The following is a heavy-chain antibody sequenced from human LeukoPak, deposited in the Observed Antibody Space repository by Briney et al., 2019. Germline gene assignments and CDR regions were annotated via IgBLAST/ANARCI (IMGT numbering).Heavy chain of an antibody. CDR2: ISAYNGNT. D-gene: IGHD4-23*01. CDR1: GCTFTSYG. CDR3: ARDIRYGGNPEDAFDI. V-gene: IGHV1-18*01. Sequence: ASVKVSCKASGCTFTSYGISWVRQAPGQGLEWMGWISAYNGNTNYAQKLQGRVTMTTDTSTSTAYMELRSLRSDDTAVYYCARDIRYGGNPEDAFDIWGQGTMVTVSS. J-gene: IGHJ3*02.